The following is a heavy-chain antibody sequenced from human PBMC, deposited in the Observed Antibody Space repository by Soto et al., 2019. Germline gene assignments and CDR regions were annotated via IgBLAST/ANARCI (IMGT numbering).Heavy chain of an antibody. CDR1: GGSFSGYY. V-gene: IGHV4-34*01. CDR2: INHSGST. D-gene: IGHD3-10*01. Sequence: SETLSLTCAVYGGSFSGYYWSWIRQPPGKGLEWIGEINHSGSTNYNPSLKSRVTISVDTSKNQFSLKLSSVTAADTAVYYCARVNGSGSYYFPGLPYYYYYYGMDVWGQGTTVTVSS. CDR3: ARVNGSGSYYFPGLPYYYYYYGMDV. J-gene: IGHJ6*02.